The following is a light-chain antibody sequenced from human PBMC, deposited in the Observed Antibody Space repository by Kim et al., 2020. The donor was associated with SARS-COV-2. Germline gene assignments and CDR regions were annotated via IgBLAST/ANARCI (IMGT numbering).Light chain of an antibody. J-gene: IGLJ2*01. CDR3: QSFDSSLSGAI. CDR2: AND. V-gene: IGLV1-40*01. Sequence: RVTISCTGSSSNIGANYDVHWYQQVPGTAPKLLIYANDKRPSGVPDRLSGSKSGTAASLAITGLQAEDEAGYYCQSFDSSLSGAIFGGGTQLTVL. CDR1: SSNIGANYD.